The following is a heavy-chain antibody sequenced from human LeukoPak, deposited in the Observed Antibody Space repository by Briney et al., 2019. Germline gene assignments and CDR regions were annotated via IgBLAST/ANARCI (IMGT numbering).Heavy chain of an antibody. V-gene: IGHV1-8*01. J-gene: IGHJ5*02. Sequence: GASVKGCCKAHGYTFTSYDINWVRQATGQGLESMGLMNPNSGNTGYAQKLQGRFTMTRNTSISTAYMELSSLRDEHAAVYYCARGRWITVFGGVIIGQNWFDPWGQGTLVTVPS. CDR2: MNPNSGNT. D-gene: IGHD3-3*01. CDR3: ARGRWITVFGGVIIGQNWFDP. CDR1: GYTFTSYD.